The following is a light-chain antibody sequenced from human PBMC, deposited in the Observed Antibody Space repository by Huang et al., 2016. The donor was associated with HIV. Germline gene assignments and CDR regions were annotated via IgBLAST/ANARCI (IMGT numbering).Light chain of an antibody. CDR1: QSISTY. CDR2: AAS. J-gene: IGKJ2*01. Sequence: DLQMTQSPSSLSASVGDRVTITCRASQSISTYLNWYQQKLGKAPNRLIYAASSFQSGVPSRFSGSGSGTDFTLTISSLQPEDFATYYCQQSYSTPYTFGQGTKLEIK. V-gene: IGKV1-39*01. CDR3: QQSYSTPYT.